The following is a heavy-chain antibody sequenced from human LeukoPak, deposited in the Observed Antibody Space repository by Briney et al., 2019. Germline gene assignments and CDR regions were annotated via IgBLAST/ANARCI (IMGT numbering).Heavy chain of an antibody. CDR3: ARDPLPTYYYGSGSFLFDY. CDR1: GYTFTGYY. V-gene: IGHV1-2*02. J-gene: IGHJ4*02. D-gene: IGHD3-10*01. CDR2: INPNSGGT. Sequence: ASVKVSCKASGYTFTGYYMHWVRQAPGQGLEWMGWINPNSGGTNYAQKFQGRVTMTRDTSISTAYMELSRLRSDDTAVYYCARDPLPTYYYGSGSFLFDYWSQGTLVTVSS.